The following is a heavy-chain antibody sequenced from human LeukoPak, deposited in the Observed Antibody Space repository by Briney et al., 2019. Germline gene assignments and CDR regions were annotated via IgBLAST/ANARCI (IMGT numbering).Heavy chain of an antibody. D-gene: IGHD2-2*02. J-gene: IGHJ3*02. CDR3: ARLDCSSTSCYTFTNAFDI. CDR1: GGSISSGGYY. CDR2: IYYSGST. Sequence: SQTLSLTCTVSGGSISSGGYYWSWIRQHPGKGLEWIGYIYYSGSTYYNPSLKSRVTISVDTSKNQFSLKLSSVTAADSAVYYCARLDCSSTSCYTFTNAFDIWGQGTMVTVSS. V-gene: IGHV4-31*03.